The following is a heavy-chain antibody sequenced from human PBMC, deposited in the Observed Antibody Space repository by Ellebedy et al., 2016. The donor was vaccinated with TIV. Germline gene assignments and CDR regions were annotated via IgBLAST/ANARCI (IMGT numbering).Heavy chain of an antibody. CDR2: ISAYNGNT. CDR1: GYTFTSYG. D-gene: IGHD1-26*01. J-gene: IGHJ6*02. Sequence: AASVKVSCKASGYTFTSYGISWVRQAPGQGLEWMGWISAYNGNTNYAQKLQGRVTMTTDTSTSTACMELRSLRSDDTAVYYCARDFSIVGATLYYYGMDVWGQGTTVTVSS. V-gene: IGHV1-18*04. CDR3: ARDFSIVGATLYYYGMDV.